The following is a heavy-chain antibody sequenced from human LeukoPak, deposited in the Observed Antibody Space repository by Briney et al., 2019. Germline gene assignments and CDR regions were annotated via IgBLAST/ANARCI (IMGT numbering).Heavy chain of an antibody. D-gene: IGHD6-13*01. CDR3: AKSRSGSSNWALRIFDN. CDR1: GFTFSSYA. V-gene: IGHV3-23*01. J-gene: IGHJ4*02. CDR2: ISGSGGST. Sequence: GGSLRLSCAASGFTFSSYAMHWVRQAPGKGLEWVSAISGSGGSTYYADSVKGRFTISRDNSKNTLYVQMSSLRVEDTAVYYCAKSRSGSSNWALRIFDNWGQGTLVSVSS.